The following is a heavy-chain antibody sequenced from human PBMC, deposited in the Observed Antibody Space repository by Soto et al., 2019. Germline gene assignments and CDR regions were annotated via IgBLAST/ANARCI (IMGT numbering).Heavy chain of an antibody. J-gene: IGHJ6*02. D-gene: IGHD5-18*01. V-gene: IGHV4-31*03. CDR2: IYYSGST. Sequence: QVQLQESGPGLVKPSQTLSLTCTVSGGSISSGGYYWSWIRQHPGKGLEWIGYIYYSGSTYYNPSIKSRVTISVDTSKNLFSLKLSSVTAADTAVYYCARDGRGYSYGYYYYYGMDVWGQGTTVTVSS. CDR3: ARDGRGYSYGYYYYYGMDV. CDR1: GGSISSGGYY.